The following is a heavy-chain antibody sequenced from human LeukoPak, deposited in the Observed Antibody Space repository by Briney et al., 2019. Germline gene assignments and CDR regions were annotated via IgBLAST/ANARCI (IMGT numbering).Heavy chain of an antibody. J-gene: IGHJ5*02. CDR2: INPSGGST. CDR1: GYTFTSYY. CDR3: ARFYGDLGGRFDP. D-gene: IGHD4-17*01. Sequence: ASVKVSCKASGYTFTSYYMHWVRQAPGQGLEWMGIINPSGGSTSYAQKFQGRVTMTRDTSTSTVYMELSSLRSEDTAVYYCARFYGDLGGRFDPWGQGTLVTVSP. V-gene: IGHV1-46*01.